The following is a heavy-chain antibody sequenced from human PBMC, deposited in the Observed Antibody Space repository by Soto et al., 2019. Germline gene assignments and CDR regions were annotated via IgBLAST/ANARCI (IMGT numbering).Heavy chain of an antibody. J-gene: IGHJ5*02. D-gene: IGHD5-12*01. Sequence: GGSLRLSCAASGFAFSSYAMNWVRQAPGKGLEWISVISNSGHSAYYADSVKGRFTISRDNSKNTLYLQIKSLRAEDTAAYYCAKGGPTFLNWFGPWGQGTLVTVSS. CDR1: GFAFSSYA. CDR2: ISNSGHSA. V-gene: IGHV3-23*01. CDR3: AKGGPTFLNWFGP.